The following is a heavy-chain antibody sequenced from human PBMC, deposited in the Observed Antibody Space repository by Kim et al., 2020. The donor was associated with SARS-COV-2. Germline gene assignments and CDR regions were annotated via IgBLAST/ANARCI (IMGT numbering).Heavy chain of an antibody. CDR1: GFTFDLYS. D-gene: IGHD1-26*01. J-gene: IGHJ4*02. Sequence: GGSLRLSCAASGFTFDLYSMNWVRQAPGKGLEWVSSISGGSKSIYYAASMKGRFTISRDNAKNSLYLQMNSLRAEDTAVYYCARVERGQVGRSLDWGQGTLVTVSS. CDR3: ARVERGQVGRSLD. CDR2: ISGGSKSI. V-gene: IGHV3-21*01.